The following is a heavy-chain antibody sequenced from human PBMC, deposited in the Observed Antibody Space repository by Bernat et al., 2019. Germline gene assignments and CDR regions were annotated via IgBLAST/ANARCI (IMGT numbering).Heavy chain of an antibody. CDR3: AREYYYGSGSYSFYFDY. CDR2: IYYSGST. J-gene: IGHJ4*02. D-gene: IGHD3-10*01. CDR1: GGSISSGGYS. V-gene: IGHV4-30-2*05. Sequence: QLQLQESGSGLVKPSQTLSLTCAVSGGSISSGGYSWSWIRQPPGKGLEWIGYIYYSGSTYYNPSLKSRVTISVDTSKNQFSLKLSSVTAADTAVYYCAREYYYGSGSYSFYFDYWGQGTLVTVSS.